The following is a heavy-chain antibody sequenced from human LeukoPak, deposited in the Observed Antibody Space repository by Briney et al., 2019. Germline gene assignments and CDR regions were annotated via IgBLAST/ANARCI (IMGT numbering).Heavy chain of an antibody. CDR1: GFTFRSYW. Sequence: PGGSLRLSCAASGFTFRSYWMSWVRQAPAKGLEWVTDIKQDASEIYYVDSVNGRFTISRDNAKNSLYLQMNSLRVEDTAVYYCARVRTENYYGMDVWGQGTTVTVSS. J-gene: IGHJ6*02. CDR3: ARVRTENYYGMDV. CDR2: IKQDASEI. V-gene: IGHV3-7*04. D-gene: IGHD3/OR15-3a*01.